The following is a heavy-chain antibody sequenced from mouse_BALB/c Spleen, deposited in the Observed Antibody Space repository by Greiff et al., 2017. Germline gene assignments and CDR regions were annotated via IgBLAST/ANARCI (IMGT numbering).Heavy chain of an antibody. J-gene: IGHJ2*01. D-gene: IGHD2-4*01. V-gene: IGHV5-17*02. CDR2: ISSGSSTI. CDR1: GFTFSSFG. Sequence: EVKLMASGGGLVQPGGSRKLSCAASGFTFSSFGMHWVRQAPEKGLEWVAYISSGSSTIYYADTVKGRFTISRDNPKNTLFLQMTSLRSEDTAMYYCAREGNYDSFDYWGQGTTLTVAS. CDR3: AREGNYDSFDY.